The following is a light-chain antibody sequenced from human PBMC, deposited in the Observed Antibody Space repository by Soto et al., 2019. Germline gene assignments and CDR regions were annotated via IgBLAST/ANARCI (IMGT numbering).Light chain of an antibody. CDR1: QSVSSN. CDR3: QQYNNWPSWT. J-gene: IGKJ1*01. Sequence: MVLTQSPGTLSLSTGERATLSCPASQSVSSNLAWYQQKPGQAPRLLIYGASTRATGIPARFSGSGSGTEFTLTISSLQSEDFAVYYCQQYNNWPSWTFGQGTKVDNK. V-gene: IGKV3-15*01. CDR2: GAS.